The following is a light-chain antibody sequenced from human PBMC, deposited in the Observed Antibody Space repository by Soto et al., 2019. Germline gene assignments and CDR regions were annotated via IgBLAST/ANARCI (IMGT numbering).Light chain of an antibody. Sequence: QSALTQPASVSGSPGQSITISCTGTSSDVGDYNYVSWYQQHPDKAPKLMIYEVSNRPSGVSSRFSGSKSGSTASLTISGLQAEDEADYHCTSYTRDTALVFGTGTKLTVL. J-gene: IGLJ1*01. CDR3: TSYTRDTALV. CDR2: EVS. V-gene: IGLV2-14*01. CDR1: SSDVGDYNY.